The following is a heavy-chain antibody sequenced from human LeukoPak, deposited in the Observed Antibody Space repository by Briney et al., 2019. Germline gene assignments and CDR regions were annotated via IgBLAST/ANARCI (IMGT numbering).Heavy chain of an antibody. Sequence: SETLSLTCAVSGDSINYHNYYWDWIRQPPGKGLEWIGTVYYTGNTYYNPSLKSRVAISVDTSKNQFSLQLTSMTAAGMAVYYCARLRAMAGHRGGFDFWGRGTMVTVSS. CDR3: ARLRAMAGHRGGFDF. CDR1: GDSINYHNYY. J-gene: IGHJ3*01. D-gene: IGHD6-19*01. V-gene: IGHV4-39*01. CDR2: VYYTGNT.